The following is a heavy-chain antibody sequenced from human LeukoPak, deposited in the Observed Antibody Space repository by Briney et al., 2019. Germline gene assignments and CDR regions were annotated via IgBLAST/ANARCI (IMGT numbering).Heavy chain of an antibody. J-gene: IGHJ6*03. CDR2: ISRSGGTT. V-gene: IGHV3-23*01. CDR1: GFTFSSYD. Sequence: GGSLRLSCAASGFTFSSYDMTWVRQTPGKGLEWVALISRSGGTTYYADSVKGRFAISRDNSKNTLYLQMNSLRAEDTAEYYCAKRGGTESFYYFYYMDVWGKGTTVTVSS. D-gene: IGHD2-15*01. CDR3: AKRGGTESFYYFYYMDV.